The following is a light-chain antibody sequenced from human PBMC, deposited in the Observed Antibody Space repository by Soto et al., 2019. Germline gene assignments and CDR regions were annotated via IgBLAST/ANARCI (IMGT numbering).Light chain of an antibody. CDR2: DVS. Sequence: QSVLTQPASVSGSPGQSITISCTGTSSDVGGYNYVSWYQQYPGKAPKLMIDDVSNRPSGVSNRFSGSKSGNTASLTISGLQAEDEADYYCSSYTSSSTVVFGGGTKLTVL. V-gene: IGLV2-14*01. CDR1: SSDVGGYNY. J-gene: IGLJ2*01. CDR3: SSYTSSSTVV.